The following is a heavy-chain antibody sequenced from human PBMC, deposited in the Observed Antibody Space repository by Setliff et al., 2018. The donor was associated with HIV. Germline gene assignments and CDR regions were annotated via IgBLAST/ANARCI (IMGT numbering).Heavy chain of an antibody. CDR3: ARDGDYGEYGA. Sequence: GASVKVSCKASGYTFTNYYMHWVRQAPGQGLEWMRWINPNTGNTHYAPKFQGRVTMTRDTSITTAYMEMTKLTSDDTAVYYCARDGDYGEYGAWGQGTLVTVSS. V-gene: IGHV1-2*02. CDR1: GYTFTNYY. J-gene: IGHJ5*02. D-gene: IGHD4-17*01. CDR2: INPNTGNT.